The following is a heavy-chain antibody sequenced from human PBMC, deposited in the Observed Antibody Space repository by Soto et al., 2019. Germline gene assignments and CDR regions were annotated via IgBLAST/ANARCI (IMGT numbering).Heavy chain of an antibody. Sequence: QERLVQSGAEVRKPGSSVKVSCKVTGGTSTRYAINWVRQAPGQGLEWMGGIAPMFGTSKYAQKCQGRVTITADTSTNIAYMELRSLRSEDTAVYYCNRGSAYDFWSGYLWGQGTLVSVSS. J-gene: IGHJ4*02. CDR2: IAPMFGTS. CDR3: NRGSAYDFWSGYL. CDR1: GGTSTRYA. D-gene: IGHD3-3*01. V-gene: IGHV1-69*06.